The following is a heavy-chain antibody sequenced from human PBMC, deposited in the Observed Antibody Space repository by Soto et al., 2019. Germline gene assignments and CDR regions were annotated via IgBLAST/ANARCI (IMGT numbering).Heavy chain of an antibody. CDR1: GFTFSSYA. V-gene: IGHV3-23*01. D-gene: IGHD6-13*01. Sequence: PGGSLRLSCAASGFTFSSYAMSWVRQAPGKGLEWVSAISGSGGSTYYAGSVKGRFTISRDNSKNTLYLQMNSLRAEDTAVYYCAKKIAAAGTFDYWGQGTLVTVSS. CDR2: ISGSGGST. J-gene: IGHJ4*02. CDR3: AKKIAAAGTFDY.